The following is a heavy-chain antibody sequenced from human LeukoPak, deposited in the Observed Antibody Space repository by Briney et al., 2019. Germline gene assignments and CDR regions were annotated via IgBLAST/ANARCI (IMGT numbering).Heavy chain of an antibody. CDR2: IYHSGST. D-gene: IGHD3-22*01. CDR3: ARDLPKFYYDSSGRFDY. J-gene: IGHJ4*02. V-gene: IGHV4-38-2*02. CDR1: GYSISSGYY. Sequence: PSETLSLTCTVSGYSISSGYYWGWIRQPPGKELEWIGSIYHSGSTYYNPSLKSRVTISVDTSKNQFSLKLSSVTAADTAVYYCARDLPKFYYDSSGRFDYWGQGTLVTVSS.